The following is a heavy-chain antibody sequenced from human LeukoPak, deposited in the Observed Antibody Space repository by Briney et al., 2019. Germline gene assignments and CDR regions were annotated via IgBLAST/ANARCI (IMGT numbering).Heavy chain of an antibody. CDR3: ARVRPGSNYVDFDY. V-gene: IGHV3-33*05. D-gene: IGHD4-11*01. Sequence: GGSLRLSCAASGFTFSSCGMHWARQAPGKGLEWVAVISYDGSNKYYAGSVKGRFTISRDNSKSTLYLQMNSLRAEDTAVYYCARVRPGSNYVDFDYWGQGTLVTVSS. CDR1: GFTFSSCG. J-gene: IGHJ4*02. CDR2: ISYDGSNK.